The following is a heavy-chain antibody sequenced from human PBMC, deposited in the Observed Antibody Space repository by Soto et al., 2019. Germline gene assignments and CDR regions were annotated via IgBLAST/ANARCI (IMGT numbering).Heavy chain of an antibody. V-gene: IGHV3-15*07. D-gene: IGHD6-19*01. CDR2: IKSKTDGGTT. CDR3: TAPRLAGTNFDY. CDR1: GFTFSNAW. Sequence: GGSLRLSCAASGFTFSNAWMRWVRQAPGKGLEWVGHIKSKTDGGTTDYAAPVKGRFTISRDDSKNTLYLQMNSLKTEDTAVYYCTAPRLAGTNFDYWGQGTLVTVSS. J-gene: IGHJ4*02.